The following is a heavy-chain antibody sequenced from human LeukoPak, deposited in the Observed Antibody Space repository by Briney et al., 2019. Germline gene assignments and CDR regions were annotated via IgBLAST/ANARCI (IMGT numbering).Heavy chain of an antibody. CDR1: GYTLTELS. V-gene: IGHV1-24*01. Sequence: ASVKVSCKVSGYTLTELSMHWVRQAPGKGLEWMGGFDPEDGETIYAQKFQGRVTMTRDMSTSTVYMELSSLRSEDTAVYYCARDWNYYDSSGYFTLPDYWGQGTLVTVSS. CDR3: ARDWNYYDSSGYFTLPDY. J-gene: IGHJ4*02. CDR2: FDPEDGET. D-gene: IGHD3-22*01.